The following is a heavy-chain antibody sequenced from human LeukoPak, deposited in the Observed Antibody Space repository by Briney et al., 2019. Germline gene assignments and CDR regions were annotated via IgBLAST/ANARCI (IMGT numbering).Heavy chain of an antibody. V-gene: IGHV4-59*01. CDR1: GGSISSYY. CDR3: AREDGRDGYNYVAY. J-gene: IGHJ4*02. Sequence: PSETLSLTYTVSGGSISSYYWSWIRQPPGKGLEWIGYIYYSGSANYNPSLKSRATISVDTSNNQFSLKLSSVTAADTAVYYCAREDGRDGYNYVAYWGQGTLVTVSS. CDR2: IYYSGSA. D-gene: IGHD5-24*01.